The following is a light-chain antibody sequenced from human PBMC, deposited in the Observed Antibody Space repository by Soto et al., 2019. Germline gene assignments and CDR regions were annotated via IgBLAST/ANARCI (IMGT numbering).Light chain of an antibody. CDR1: QSISNY. Sequence: DMEMTQSPSSLSASVGDRVTITCRASQSISNYLNWYQHKPGKVPKLLIYAASSLQSGVPTRVSGSGSGTDFTLTINSMHPEDLANYYSQQSYGTHLTFGGGTKIEIK. J-gene: IGKJ4*01. CDR2: AAS. CDR3: QQSYGTHLT. V-gene: IGKV1-39*01.